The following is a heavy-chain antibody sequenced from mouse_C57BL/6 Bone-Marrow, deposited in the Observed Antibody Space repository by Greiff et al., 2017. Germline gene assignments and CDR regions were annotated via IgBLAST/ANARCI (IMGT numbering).Heavy chain of an antibody. CDR1: GYTFTSYW. V-gene: IGHV1-64*01. CDR2: IRPNSGST. Sequence: QVQLQPPGAELVKPGASVKLSCKASGYTFTSYWMHWVKQWPGQGLEWIGMIRPNSGSTNYNEKFKSKATRTVVKSSSTAYMQIRSLTSANSAIYCCAGNYYFDYWSQGTTLTVSS. J-gene: IGHJ2*01. CDR3: AGNYYFDY.